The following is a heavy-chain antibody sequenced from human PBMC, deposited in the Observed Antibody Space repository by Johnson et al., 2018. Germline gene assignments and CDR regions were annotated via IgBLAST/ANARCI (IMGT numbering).Heavy chain of an antibody. J-gene: IGHJ6*03. CDR3: ARGAVVVVAAEDYMDV. CDR2: ISSSSSTI. CDR1: GFTFSDYY. Sequence: QVQLGESGGGLVQPGRSLRLSCAASGFTFSDYYMSWIRQAPGKGLEWVSYISSSSSTIYYADSVKGRFTIPRDNAKNSLYLQMNSLRAEDTAVYYCARGAVVVVAAEDYMDVWGKGTTVTVSS. V-gene: IGHV3-11*04. D-gene: IGHD2-15*01.